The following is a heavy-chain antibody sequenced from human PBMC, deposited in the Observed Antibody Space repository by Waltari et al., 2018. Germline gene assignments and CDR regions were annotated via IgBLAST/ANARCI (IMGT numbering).Heavy chain of an antibody. Sequence: QVQLVQSGAEVKKPGSSVKVSCKASGGTFSSYAISWVRQAPGQGLEWMGGIIPNSGGTNYAQKFQGRVTMTRDTSISTAYMELSRLRSDDTAVYYCARIYSSSWYTTNDYWGQGTLVTVSS. CDR3: ARIYSSSWYTTNDY. J-gene: IGHJ4*02. CDR2: IIPNSGGT. V-gene: IGHV1-2*02. CDR1: GGTFSSYA. D-gene: IGHD6-13*01.